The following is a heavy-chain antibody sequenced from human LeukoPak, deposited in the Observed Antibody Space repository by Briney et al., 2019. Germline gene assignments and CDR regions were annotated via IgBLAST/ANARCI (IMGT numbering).Heavy chain of an antibody. CDR1: GGSFSGYY. D-gene: IGHD2-21*02. CDR3: ASERAAVVTQGLDY. Sequence: ETLSLTCAVYGGSFSGYYWSWVRQAPGKGLEWVSVIYSGGSTYYADSVKGRFTISRDNSKNTLYLQMNSLRAEDTAVYYCASERAAVVTQGLDYWGQGTLVTVSS. V-gene: IGHV3-66*01. J-gene: IGHJ4*02. CDR2: IYSGGST.